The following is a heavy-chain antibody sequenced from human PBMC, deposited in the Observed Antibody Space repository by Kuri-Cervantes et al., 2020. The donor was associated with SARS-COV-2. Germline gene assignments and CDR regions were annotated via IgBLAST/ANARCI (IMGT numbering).Heavy chain of an antibody. D-gene: IGHD5-18*01. CDR3: ARAAMAVYYFDY. CDR2: INPNSGGT. V-gene: IGHV1-2*02. J-gene: IGHJ4*02. Sequence: ASVEVSCKASGYTFTGYYMHWVRQAPGQGLEWMGWINPNSGGTNYAQKFQGRVTMTRDTSISTAYMELSRLRSDDTAVYYCARAAMAVYYFDYWGQGTLVTVSS. CDR1: GYTFTGYY.